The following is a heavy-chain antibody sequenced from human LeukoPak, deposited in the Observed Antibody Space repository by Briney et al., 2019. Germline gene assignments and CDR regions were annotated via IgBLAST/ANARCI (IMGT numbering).Heavy chain of an antibody. D-gene: IGHD3-10*01. CDR1: GYSISSGYY. V-gene: IGHV4-38-2*02. J-gene: IGHJ4*02. CDR3: AKPLYYYGSGSFSE. Sequence: PSETLSLTCTVSGYSISSGYYWGWIRQPPGKGLEWIGSIYHSGSTYYNPSLKSRVTISVDTSKNQFSLKLSSVTAADTAVYYCAKPLYYYGSGSFSEWGQGTLVTVSS. CDR2: IYHSGST.